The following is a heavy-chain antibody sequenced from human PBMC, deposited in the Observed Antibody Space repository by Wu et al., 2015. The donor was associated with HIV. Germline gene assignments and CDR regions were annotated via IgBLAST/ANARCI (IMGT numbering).Heavy chain of an antibody. CDR2: ITPNSGGT. V-gene: IGHV1-2*02. CDR1: GYTFSSYY. CDR3: VRGARGMPKGAFEI. D-gene: IGHD3-10*01. J-gene: IGHJ3*02. Sequence: QVQLVQSGAEVKKPGASVKVSCKASGYTFSSYYIHWVRQAPGQGLEWVAWITPNSGGTNSAQMFQGRVTLTRDTSISTTYLELTSLTSDDTAVYYCVRGARGMPKGAFEIWGQGTPVIVS.